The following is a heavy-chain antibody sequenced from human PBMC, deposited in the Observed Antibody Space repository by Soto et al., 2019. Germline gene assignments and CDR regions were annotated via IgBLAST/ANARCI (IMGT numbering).Heavy chain of an antibody. Sequence: SETLSLTCTVSGGSIGNSYWSWIRQSPGKGLEWIGYIYYSGSSNYNPSLKSRVSISVDTSKNQFSLKLSSVTAADTAVYYCARVQSIERYPDYWGHGTLVTVSS. CDR3: ARVQSIERYPDY. J-gene: IGHJ4*01. CDR1: GGSIGNSY. V-gene: IGHV4-59*12. CDR2: IYYSGSS. D-gene: IGHD2-2*02.